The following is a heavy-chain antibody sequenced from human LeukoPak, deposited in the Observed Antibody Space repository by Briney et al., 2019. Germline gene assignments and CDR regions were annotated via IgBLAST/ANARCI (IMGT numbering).Heavy chain of an antibody. CDR3: AKDPSSSLWGWFDP. Sequence: GGSLRLSCAASGFTFSSYSMNWVRQAPGKGLEWVSSISSSGSTIYYADSVKGRFTISRDNAKNSLYLQMNSLRAEDTAVYYCAKDPSSSLWGWFDPWGQGTLVTVSS. CDR1: GFTFSSYS. J-gene: IGHJ5*02. V-gene: IGHV3-48*04. CDR2: ISSSGSTI. D-gene: IGHD6-6*01.